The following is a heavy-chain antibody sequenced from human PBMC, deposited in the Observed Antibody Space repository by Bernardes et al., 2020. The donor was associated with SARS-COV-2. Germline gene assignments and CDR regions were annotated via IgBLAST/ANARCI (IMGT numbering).Heavy chain of an antibody. Sequence: GGSLRLSCAASGFTFSSYAMSWVRQAPGKGLEWVSAISGSGGSTYYADSVKGRFTISRDNSKNTLYLQMNSLRAEDTAVYYCAKGSPTVTGLYYYYGMDVWGQGTTVTVSS. CDR1: GFTFSSYA. CDR3: AKGSPTVTGLYYYYGMDV. D-gene: IGHD4-4*01. J-gene: IGHJ6*02. CDR2: ISGSGGST. V-gene: IGHV3-23*01.